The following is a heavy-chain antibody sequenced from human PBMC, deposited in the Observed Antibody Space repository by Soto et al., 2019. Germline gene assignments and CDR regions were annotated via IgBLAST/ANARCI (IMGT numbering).Heavy chain of an antibody. Sequence: EVQLVESGGGLVQPGGSLRLSCAASGFTFSTHWMHWVRQVPGKGLMWVSRLNHDGSSREYADSVKGRFTISRDNAKNTLYLQMNGLRAEDTAVYFCTSDILAAGVDYWGQGTPFTVSS. D-gene: IGHD6-13*01. V-gene: IGHV3-74*03. CDR3: TSDILAAGVDY. J-gene: IGHJ4*02. CDR1: GFTFSTHW. CDR2: LNHDGSSR.